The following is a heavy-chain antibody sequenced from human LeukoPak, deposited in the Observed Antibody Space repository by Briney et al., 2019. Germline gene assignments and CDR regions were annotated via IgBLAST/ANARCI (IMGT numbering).Heavy chain of an antibody. CDR3: AKEKTVRGVIAAAGNFDY. CDR1: GFTFSSYA. D-gene: IGHD6-13*01. Sequence: GSLRLSCAASGFTFSSYAMSWVRQAPGKGLEWVSAISGSGGSTYYADSVKGRFTISRDNSKNTLYLQMNSLRAEDTAVYYCAKEKTVRGVIAAAGNFDYWGQGTLVTVSS. V-gene: IGHV3-23*01. J-gene: IGHJ4*02. CDR2: ISGSGGST.